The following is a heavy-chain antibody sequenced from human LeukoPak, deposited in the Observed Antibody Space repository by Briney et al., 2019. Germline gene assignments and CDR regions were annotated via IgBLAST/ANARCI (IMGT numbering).Heavy chain of an antibody. J-gene: IGHJ6*03. CDR1: GFTFSGSA. V-gene: IGHV3-73*01. CDR3: TRRSSGWYYYYYYMDV. D-gene: IGHD6-19*01. Sequence: PGGSLRLSCAASGFTFSGSAMHWVRQASAKGLEWVGRIRSKANSYATAYAASVKGRFTISRDDSKNTAYLQMNSLKTEDTAVYYCTRRSSGWYYYYYYMDVWGKGTTVTVSS. CDR2: IRSKANSYAT.